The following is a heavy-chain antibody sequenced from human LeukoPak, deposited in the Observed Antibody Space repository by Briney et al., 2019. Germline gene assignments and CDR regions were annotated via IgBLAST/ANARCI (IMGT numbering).Heavy chain of an antibody. Sequence: SETLSLTCAVSGYSISSGYYWGWIWQPPGKGLEWIGSIYHSGSTYYNPSLKSRVTISVDTSKNQFSLKLSSVTAADTPVYYCARTYYYGSGSYYNGIYYFDYWGQGTLVTVSS. CDR2: IYHSGST. CDR1: GYSISSGYY. CDR3: ARTYYYGSGSYYNGIYYFDY. D-gene: IGHD3-10*01. V-gene: IGHV4-38-2*01. J-gene: IGHJ4*02.